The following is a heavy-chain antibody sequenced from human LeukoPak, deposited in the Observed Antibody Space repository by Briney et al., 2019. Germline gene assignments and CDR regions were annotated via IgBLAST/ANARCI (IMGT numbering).Heavy chain of an antibody. CDR1: GFTFRSYG. Sequence: GRSLRLSCAASGFTFRSYGMHWVRQAPGKGLEWVAVIWYDGSNKYYADSVKGRFTISRDNSKNTLYLQMNSLRAEDTAVYYCARLRGVYDAFDIWGQGTMVTVSS. J-gene: IGHJ3*02. CDR3: ARLRGVYDAFDI. D-gene: IGHD5/OR15-5a*01. V-gene: IGHV3-33*01. CDR2: IWYDGSNK.